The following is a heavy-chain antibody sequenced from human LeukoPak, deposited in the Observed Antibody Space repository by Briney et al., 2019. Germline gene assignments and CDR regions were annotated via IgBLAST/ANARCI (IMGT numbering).Heavy chain of an antibody. Sequence: ASVKVSCEVSGYTLTELSMHWVRQAPGKGLEWMGGFDPEDGETIYAQKFQGRVTMTEDTSTDTAYMELSSLRSEDTAVYYCATHKNSGYDSEFDYWGQGTLVTVSS. CDR2: FDPEDGET. V-gene: IGHV1-24*01. J-gene: IGHJ4*02. D-gene: IGHD5-12*01. CDR3: ATHKNSGYDSEFDY. CDR1: GYTLTELS.